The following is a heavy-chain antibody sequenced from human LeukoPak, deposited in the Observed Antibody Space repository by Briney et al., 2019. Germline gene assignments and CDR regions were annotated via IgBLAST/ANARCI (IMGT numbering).Heavy chain of an antibody. V-gene: IGHV3-11*04. CDR2: ISNDGTTI. CDR1: GFTFSDHY. CDR3: ARINDILTGRYPQGVDY. D-gene: IGHD3-9*01. Sequence: GGSLRLSCVASGFTFSDHYMSWNRQAPGKGLEWLSYISNDGTTIYYADSVKGRFTISRDNAKNSLHLQMNSLRAGDTAVYYCARINDILTGRYPQGVDYWGQGTLVTVSS. J-gene: IGHJ4*02.